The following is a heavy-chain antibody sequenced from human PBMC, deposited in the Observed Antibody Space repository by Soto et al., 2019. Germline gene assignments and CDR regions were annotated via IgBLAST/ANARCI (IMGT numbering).Heavy chain of an antibody. D-gene: IGHD2-15*01. CDR1: GFTFSSYS. CDR3: ARDLEKYCSGGSCYSIRYYYYGMDV. V-gene: IGHV3-21*01. J-gene: IGHJ6*02. CDR2: ISSSSSYI. Sequence: GGSLRLSCAASGFTFSSYSMNWVRQAPGKGLEWVSSISSSSSYIYYADSVKGRFTISRDNAKNSLYLKMNSLRAEDTAVYYCARDLEKYCSGGSCYSIRYYYYGMDVWGQGTTVTVSS.